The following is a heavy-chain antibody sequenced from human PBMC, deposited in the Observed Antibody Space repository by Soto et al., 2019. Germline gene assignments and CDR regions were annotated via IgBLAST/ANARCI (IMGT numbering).Heavy chain of an antibody. CDR1: GGSISSYY. CDR3: ARGDGSVTAGYYYYGMDV. Sequence: SATLSLTCTVSGGSISSYYWSWIRQPPGKGLEWIAYIYYILSTNYNPSLKSLVTISVDTPKTQFSRKLSSVTAADTAVYYCARGDGSVTAGYYYYGMDVWGQGTTVTVSS. CDR2: IYYILST. D-gene: IGHD1-26*01. J-gene: IGHJ6*02. V-gene: IGHV4-59*01.